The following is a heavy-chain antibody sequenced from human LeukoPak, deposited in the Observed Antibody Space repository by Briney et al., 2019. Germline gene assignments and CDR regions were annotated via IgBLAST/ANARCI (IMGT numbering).Heavy chain of an antibody. V-gene: IGHV1-18*01. CDR3: ASGYGDYDY. CDR1: GYTFTSYG. D-gene: IGHD4-17*01. CDR2: ISAYNGNT. J-gene: IGHJ4*02. Sequence: GASVKVSCKASGYTFTSYGISWVRQAPGQGLEWMGWISAYNGNTNYAQKFQGRVTMTRDTSTSTVYMELSSLRSEDTAVYYCASGYGDYDYWGQGTLVTVSS.